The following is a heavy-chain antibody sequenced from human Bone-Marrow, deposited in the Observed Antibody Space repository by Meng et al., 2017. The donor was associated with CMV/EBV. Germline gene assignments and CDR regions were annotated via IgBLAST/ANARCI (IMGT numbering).Heavy chain of an antibody. J-gene: IGHJ5*02. CDR3: ARGLRPRYWFDP. CDR2: IISIFGTA. Sequence: QGQSVQSGAEVTKPGSSAKASCKASGGTFSSDANSWVRQAPGQGLEWMGGIISIFGTANYAQKFQGRVTITADASTSTAYMELSSLRSEDTAVYYCARGLRPRYWFDPWGQGTLVTVSS. D-gene: IGHD5-12*01. CDR1: GGTFSSDA. V-gene: IGHV1-69*12.